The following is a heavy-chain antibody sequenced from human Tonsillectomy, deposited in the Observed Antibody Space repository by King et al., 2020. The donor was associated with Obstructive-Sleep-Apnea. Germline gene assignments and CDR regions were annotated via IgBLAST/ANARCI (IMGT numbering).Heavy chain of an antibody. CDR2: ISYDENSK. V-gene: IGHV3-30*04. D-gene: IGHD6-19*01. CDR1: GFTFSNHA. J-gene: IGHJ6*02. CDR3: ARESGWTSATIFYGMDV. Sequence: QLVQSGGGVVQPGRSLRLSCAASGFTFSNHAMHWVRQAPGKGLEWVAVISYDENSKFCADSVKGRFTISRDNSKNALYLQMNSLRAEDTAVYYSARESGWTSATIFYGMDVWGQGTTVTVSS.